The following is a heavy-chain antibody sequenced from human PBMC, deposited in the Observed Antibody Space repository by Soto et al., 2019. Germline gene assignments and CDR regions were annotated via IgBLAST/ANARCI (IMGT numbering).Heavy chain of an antibody. V-gene: IGHV1-46*01. CDR1: GYSFTAFH. CDR2: INPNIGHA. Sequence: ASVKVSCKASGYSFTAFHMHWVRQAPGLGLEWMGIINPNIGHANIGQRFQGRVALTWDTSTSTVYMELSGLRSDDTAVYYCARAPCSSSSFFFDYWGQGTPVTVSS. CDR3: ARAPCSSSSFFFDY. D-gene: IGHD2-2*01. J-gene: IGHJ4*02.